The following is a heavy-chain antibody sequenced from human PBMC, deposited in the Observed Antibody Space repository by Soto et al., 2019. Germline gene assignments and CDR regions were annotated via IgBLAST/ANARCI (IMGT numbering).Heavy chain of an antibody. CDR1: GFTFSNYW. J-gene: IGHJ3*02. V-gene: IGHV3-74*01. Sequence: AGGSLRLSCAASGFTFSNYWMQWVRQAPGKGLEWVSRINGDGRTTIYADSVKGRFTISRDNAKNTLYLQMNSLRAEDTAMYYCARAGLGYCTSTSCHPGFDIWGQGTMVTVSS. CDR2: INGDGRTT. CDR3: ARAGLGYCTSTSCHPGFDI. D-gene: IGHD2-2*01.